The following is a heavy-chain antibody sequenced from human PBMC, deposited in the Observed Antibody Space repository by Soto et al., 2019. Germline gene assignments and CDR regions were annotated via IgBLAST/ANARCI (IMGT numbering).Heavy chain of an antibody. J-gene: IGHJ5*01. V-gene: IGHV1-24*01. CDR1: GYTLTELS. CDR3: ATYAYYYDSRGYYFLVNWFDL. CDR2: FDPEDGET. Sequence: ASVKVSCKVSGYTLTELSMHWVRQAPGKGLEWMGGFDPEDGETIYAQKFQGRVTMTEDTSTDTAYMELSSLRSEDTAVYYCATYAYYYDSRGYYFLVNWFDLWGQRTLVIVSS. D-gene: IGHD3-22*01.